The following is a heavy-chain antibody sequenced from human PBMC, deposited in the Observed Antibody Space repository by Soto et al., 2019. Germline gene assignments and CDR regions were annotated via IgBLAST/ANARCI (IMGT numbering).Heavy chain of an antibody. CDR2: IYRTGST. V-gene: IGHV4-4*02. Sequence: QVQLHESGPGLVKPSGTLSLTCAVSGGSFTSNNWWTWVRQPPGQGLEWIGEIYRTGSTNYNQSLKSRVTVSLDKSENHCSLKVTSLTAADTSVYYFESRDPGTSVDYWGQGTLVTVSS. J-gene: IGHJ4*02. CDR3: ESRDPGTSVDY. CDR1: GGSFTSNNW. D-gene: IGHD1-7*01.